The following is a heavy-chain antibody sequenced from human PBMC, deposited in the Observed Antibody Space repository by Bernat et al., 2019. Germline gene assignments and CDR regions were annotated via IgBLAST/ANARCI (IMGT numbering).Heavy chain of an antibody. CDR1: GFTFSSYE. J-gene: IGHJ4*02. D-gene: IGHD6-13*01. Sequence: EVQLVESGGGLVQPGGSLRLSCASSGFTFSSYEMNWVRQAPGKGLEWVSYISSSGSTIYYADSVKGRFTISRDNAKNSLYLQMNSLRAEDTAVYYCAGAGRNSSTWYPYYVDYWDQGTLVTVYS. CDR3: AGAGRNSSTWYPYYVDY. V-gene: IGHV3-48*03. CDR2: ISSSGSTI.